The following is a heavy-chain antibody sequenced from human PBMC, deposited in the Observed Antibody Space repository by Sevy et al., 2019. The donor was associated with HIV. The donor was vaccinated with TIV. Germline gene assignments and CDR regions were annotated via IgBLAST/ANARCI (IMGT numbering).Heavy chain of an antibody. D-gene: IGHD6-19*01. CDR2: ISSTSSYI. J-gene: IGHJ5*02. CDR1: GFTFSSYT. V-gene: IGHV3-21*01. CDR3: AGDYNSGWRKFNLFDP. Sequence: GGSLRLSCAASGFTFSSYTINWVRQAPGKGLEWVSSISSTSSYIDYAYSVKGRFTISRDNAKNSLYLQMNNLRAEDTAVYYCAGDYNSGWRKFNLFDPWGQGTLVTVSS.